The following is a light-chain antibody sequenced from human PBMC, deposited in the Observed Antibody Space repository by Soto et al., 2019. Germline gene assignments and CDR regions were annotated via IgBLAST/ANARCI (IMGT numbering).Light chain of an antibody. CDR2: DNS. Sequence: QSVLTQPPSVSGAPGQRVTISCIGSSSNIGAGYDVHWYQRLPGTAPKLLIFDNSNRPSGVPDRFSGSKSGTSASLAITGLQAEDEADYYCQSYDSSLSGWVFGGGTKLTVL. CDR1: SSNIGAGYD. J-gene: IGLJ3*02. CDR3: QSYDSSLSGWV. V-gene: IGLV1-40*01.